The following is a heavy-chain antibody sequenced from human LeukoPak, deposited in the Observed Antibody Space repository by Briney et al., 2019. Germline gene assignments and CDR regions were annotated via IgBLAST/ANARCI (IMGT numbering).Heavy chain of an antibody. J-gene: IGHJ4*02. CDR2: IKQDGSEK. CDR3: ARAQEEWLLLRFDY. D-gene: IGHD3-22*01. Sequence: QPGGSLRLSCAASGFTFSTYWMHWVRQAPGKGLEWVANIKQDGSEKYYVDSVKGRFTISRDNAKNSLYLQMNSLRAEDTAVYYCARAQEEWLLLRFDYWGQGTLVTVSS. V-gene: IGHV3-7*01. CDR1: GFTFSTYW.